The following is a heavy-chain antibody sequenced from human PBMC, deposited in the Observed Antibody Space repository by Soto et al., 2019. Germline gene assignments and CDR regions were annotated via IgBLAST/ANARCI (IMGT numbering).Heavy chain of an antibody. CDR2: ITYDGRNK. Sequence: PGGSLRLSCAASGFTFSNYGMHWVRQAPGKGLEWVAVITYDGRNKYYADSLKGRFTISRDNSENTLSLQMNSLTPEDTAVYYCANDWREYDSNAFDAFDICGQGTMVTVSS. CDR1: GFTFSNYG. CDR3: ANDWREYDSNAFDAFDI. D-gene: IGHD3-22*01. V-gene: IGHV3-30*18. J-gene: IGHJ3*02.